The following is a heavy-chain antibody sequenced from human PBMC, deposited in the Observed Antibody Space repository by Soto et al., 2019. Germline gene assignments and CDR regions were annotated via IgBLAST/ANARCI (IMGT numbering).Heavy chain of an antibody. CDR1: EFTFSSYG. V-gene: IGHV3-30*18. CDR3: AKDGTAVAGCDY. J-gene: IGHJ4*02. Sequence: PGVSLRLSCAASEFTFSSYGMHWVRQAPGKGLEWVAVISYDGSNKYYADSVKGRFTISRDNSKNTLYLQMNSLRAEDTAVYYCAKDGTAVAGCDYWGQGTLVTVSS. CDR2: ISYDGSNK. D-gene: IGHD6-19*01.